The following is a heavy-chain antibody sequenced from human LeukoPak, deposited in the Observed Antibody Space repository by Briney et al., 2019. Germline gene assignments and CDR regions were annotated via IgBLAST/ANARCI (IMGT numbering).Heavy chain of an antibody. CDR1: GGTFSSYA. J-gene: IGHJ5*02. D-gene: IGHD6-13*01. Sequence: ASVKVSCKASGGTFSSYAISWVRQAPGQGLEWMGGIIPIFGTANYAQKFQGRVTITADESTSTAYMELSSLRSEDTAVYSCARGTDRSSWEYHWFDPWGRGTLVTVSS. V-gene: IGHV1-69*13. CDR2: IIPIFGTA. CDR3: ARGTDRSSWEYHWFDP.